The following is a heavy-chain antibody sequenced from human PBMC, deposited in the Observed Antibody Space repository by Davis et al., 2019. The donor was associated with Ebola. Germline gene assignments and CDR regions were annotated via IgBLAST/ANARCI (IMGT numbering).Heavy chain of an antibody. J-gene: IGHJ5*02. Sequence: PSETLSLTCTVSGGSISSGGYYWSWIRQHPGKGLEWIGYIYYSASTYYNPSLKSRVTISVDTSKNQFSLKLSSVTAADTAVYYCAGATGGMGFEWFDPWGQGTLVTVSS. CDR3: AGATGGMGFEWFDP. CDR2: IYYSAST. D-gene: IGHD3-16*01. V-gene: IGHV4-31*03. CDR1: GGSISSGGYY.